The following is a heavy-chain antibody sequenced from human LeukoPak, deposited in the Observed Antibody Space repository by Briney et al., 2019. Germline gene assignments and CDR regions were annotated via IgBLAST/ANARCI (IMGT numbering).Heavy chain of an antibody. CDR2: IIPIFGTA. Sequence: GASVKVSCKASGYTFTSYGISWVRQAPGQGLEWMGGIIPIFGTANYAQKFQGRVTITADESTSTAYMELSSLRSEDTAVYYCAWGSTVTIPRFDPWGQGTLVTVSS. CDR3: AWGSTVTIPRFDP. CDR1: GYTFTSYG. D-gene: IGHD4-17*01. J-gene: IGHJ5*02. V-gene: IGHV1-69*13.